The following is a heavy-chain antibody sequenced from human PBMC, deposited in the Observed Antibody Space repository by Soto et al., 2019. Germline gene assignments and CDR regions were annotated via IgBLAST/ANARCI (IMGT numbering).Heavy chain of an antibody. CDR1: GYTFTSYG. Sequence: QVQLVQSGAEVKNPGASVKVSCKASGYTFTSYGISWVRQVPGQGLEWMGWISAYNDITNYAQKLQDRVTMTTDASTRTAYMELRSLRSDDTAMYYCAVYDSSGKYYFDYWGQGTLVTVSS. D-gene: IGHD3-22*01. CDR3: AVYDSSGKYYFDY. V-gene: IGHV1-18*01. CDR2: ISAYNDIT. J-gene: IGHJ4*02.